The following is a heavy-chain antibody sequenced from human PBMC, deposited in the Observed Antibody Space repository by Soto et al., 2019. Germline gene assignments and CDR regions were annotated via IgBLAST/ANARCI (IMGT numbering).Heavy chain of an antibody. CDR2: INPYSGGA. CDR3: ARVIRGAYYNSPLDT. V-gene: IGHV1-2*02. CDR1: GYTFTGYF. D-gene: IGHD3-10*01. Sequence: ASVKVSCKASGYTFTGYFIHWVRQAPGQGLEWMGGINPYSGGADYAQSFQGRVTMTRDTSISTVYMELSRLRFDDTAVYYCARVIRGAYYNSPLDTWGQGTVVNVSS. J-gene: IGHJ5*02.